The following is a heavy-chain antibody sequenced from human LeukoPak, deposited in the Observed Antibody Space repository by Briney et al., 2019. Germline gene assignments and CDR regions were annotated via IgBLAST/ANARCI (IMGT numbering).Heavy chain of an antibody. CDR1: GYSISSGYY. D-gene: IGHD3-22*01. CDR3: ARGYDSSGYYVGVGAFDY. CDR2: IYHSGST. Sequence: PSETLSLTCTVSGYSISSGYYWGWIRQPPGKGLEWIGSIYHSGSTYYNPSLKSRVTISVDTSKNQFSLKLSSVTAADTAVYYCARGYDSSGYYVGVGAFDYWGQGTLVTVSS. V-gene: IGHV4-38-2*02. J-gene: IGHJ4*02.